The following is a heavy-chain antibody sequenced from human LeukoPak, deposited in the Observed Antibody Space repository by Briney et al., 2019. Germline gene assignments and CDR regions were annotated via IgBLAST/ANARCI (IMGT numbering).Heavy chain of an antibody. Sequence: KPSETLSLTCTVSGGSISSGSYYWSWIRQPPGKGLEWIGYIYYSGSTNYNPSLKSRVTISVDTSKNQFSLELSSVTAADTAVYYCARVNGRYCSGGSCYSEWFDPWGRGTLVTVSS. V-gene: IGHV4-61*01. CDR3: ARVNGRYCSGGSCYSEWFDP. CDR1: GGSISSGSYY. CDR2: IYYSGST. J-gene: IGHJ5*02. D-gene: IGHD2-15*01.